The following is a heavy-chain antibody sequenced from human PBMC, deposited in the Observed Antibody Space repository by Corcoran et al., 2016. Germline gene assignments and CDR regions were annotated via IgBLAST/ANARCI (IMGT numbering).Heavy chain of an antibody. CDR3: ARIPPPYDFWSGYYRGYYFDY. Sequence: QVTLRESGPALVKPTQTLTLTCTFSGFSLSTSGMCVSWIRQPPGKALEWLALIDWDDDKYYSTSLKTRLTISKDTSKNQVVLTMTNMDPVDKATYYCARIPPPYDFWSGYYRGYYFDYWGHGTLVTVSS. D-gene: IGHD3-3*01. CDR2: IDWDDDK. V-gene: IGHV2-70*01. CDR1: GFSLSTSGMC. J-gene: IGHJ4*01.